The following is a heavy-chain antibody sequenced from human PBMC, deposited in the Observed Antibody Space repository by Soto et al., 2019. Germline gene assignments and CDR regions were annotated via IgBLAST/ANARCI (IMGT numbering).Heavy chain of an antibody. D-gene: IGHD3-3*01. J-gene: IGHJ6*02. V-gene: IGHV1-58*02. CDR2: IGVANGDT. CDR1: GFTFTNSA. CDR3: AREFLEWFYYYGMDV. Sequence: SVKVSCKTSGFTFTNSAIQWVRQARGQRLEWIGWIGVANGDTKSAQKFQGRVTMTRNTSISTAYMELSSLRSEDTAVYYCAREFLEWFYYYGMDVWGQGTTVTVSS.